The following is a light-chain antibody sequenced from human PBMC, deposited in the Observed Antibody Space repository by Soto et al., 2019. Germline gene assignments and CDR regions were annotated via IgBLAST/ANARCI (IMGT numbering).Light chain of an antibody. CDR1: QSVSRW. CDR2: EAS. CDR3: QQFNSKVWT. J-gene: IGKJ1*01. Sequence: DIQMTQSPSNLSASVGGTVTITCRTSQSVSRWLNWYQQKSGKAHRLLIYEASNLEIGVPSRFSGSGSGTEFILTINSLQPADSATYYCQQFNSKVWTFGQGTKVEI. V-gene: IGKV1-5*01.